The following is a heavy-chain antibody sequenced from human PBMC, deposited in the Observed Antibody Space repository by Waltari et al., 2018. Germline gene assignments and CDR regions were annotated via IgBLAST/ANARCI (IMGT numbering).Heavy chain of an antibody. J-gene: IGHJ3*02. CDR2: INSDGSST. CDR3: ARDRRRYAFDI. CDR1: GFTFSSYG. Sequence: EVQLVESGGGLVQPGWSLRLSCAASGFTFSSYGMHWFRQAPGKGLVWVSRINSDGSSTSYADSVKGRFTISRDNAKNTLYLQMNSLRAEDTAVYYCARDRRRYAFDIWGQGTMVTVSS. V-gene: IGHV3-74*01.